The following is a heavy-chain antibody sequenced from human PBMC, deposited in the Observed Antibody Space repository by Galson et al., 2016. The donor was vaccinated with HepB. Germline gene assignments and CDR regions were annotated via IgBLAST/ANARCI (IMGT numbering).Heavy chain of an antibody. CDR1: GYSFLMYW. Sequence: QSGAEVKKSGESLKISCKGSGYSFLMYWIAWVRQMPGKGLEWMGIIYPGDSDTRYSPSFQGQVTISADRSISTAYLQWNSLKASDTAMYYCARSRAFDYFDYWGQGTLVTVSS. CDR3: ARSRAFDYFDY. V-gene: IGHV5-51*01. CDR2: IYPGDSDT. J-gene: IGHJ4*02.